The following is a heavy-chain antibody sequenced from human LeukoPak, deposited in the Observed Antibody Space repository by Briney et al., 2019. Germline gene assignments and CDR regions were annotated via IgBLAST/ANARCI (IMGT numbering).Heavy chain of an antibody. CDR1: GFTFSSYA. Sequence: GSLRLSCAASGFTFSSYAMSWVRQAPGKGLEWVSAISGSGGSTYYADSVKGRFTISRDNSKNTLYLQMNSLRAEDTAVYYCAKGHPGGYYYYYYGMDVWGQGTTVTVSS. D-gene: IGHD3-10*01. CDR3: AKGHPGGYYYYYYGMDV. J-gene: IGHJ6*02. CDR2: ISGSGGST. V-gene: IGHV3-23*01.